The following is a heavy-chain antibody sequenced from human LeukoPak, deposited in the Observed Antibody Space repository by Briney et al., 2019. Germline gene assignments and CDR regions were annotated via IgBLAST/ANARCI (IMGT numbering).Heavy chain of an antibody. Sequence: PSETLSLTCAVYGGSFSGYYWRWIRQPPGKGLEWIGEINHSGSTNYNPSLKSRVTISVDTSKNQFSLKLSSVTAADTAVYYCARAPPHSSGWYGRGHWFDPWGQGTLVTVSS. CDR1: GGSFSGYY. V-gene: IGHV4-34*01. CDR2: INHSGST. CDR3: ARAPPHSSGWYGRGHWFDP. J-gene: IGHJ5*02. D-gene: IGHD6-19*01.